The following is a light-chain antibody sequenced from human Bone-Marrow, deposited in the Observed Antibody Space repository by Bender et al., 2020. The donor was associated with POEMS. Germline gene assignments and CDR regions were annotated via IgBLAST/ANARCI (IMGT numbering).Light chain of an antibody. CDR3: SSYTGSRTYV. CDR2: DVN. V-gene: IGLV2-14*03. J-gene: IGLJ1*01. CDR1: SSDVGGYNF. Sequence: QSALTQPASVSGSPGQSITISCTGTSSDVGGYNFVSWYLQRPGKAPKLMIYDVNKRPSGVSNRFSGSKSGNTASLTISGLQAEDEADYYCSSYTGSRTYVFGTGTKVTVL.